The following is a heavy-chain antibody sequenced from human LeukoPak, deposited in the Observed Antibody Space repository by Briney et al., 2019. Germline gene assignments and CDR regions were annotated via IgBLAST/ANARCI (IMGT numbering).Heavy chain of an antibody. CDR3: AKDYYYDSSGPDY. V-gene: IGHV3-23*01. D-gene: IGHD3-22*01. CDR2: ISGSGGST. CDR1: GFTFSSYG. J-gene: IGHJ4*02. Sequence: GGTLRLSCAASGFTFSSYGMSWVRQAPGKGLEWVSAISGSGGSTYYADSVKGRFTISRDNSKNTLYLQMNSLRAEDAAVYYCAKDYYYDSSGPDYWGQGTLVTVSS.